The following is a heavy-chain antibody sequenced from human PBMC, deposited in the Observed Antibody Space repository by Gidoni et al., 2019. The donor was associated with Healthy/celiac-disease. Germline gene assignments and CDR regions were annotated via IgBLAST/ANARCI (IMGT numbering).Heavy chain of an antibody. J-gene: IGHJ5*02. CDR1: RDSVSRRSAA. CDR2: TYYRSKWYN. D-gene: IGHD1-26*01. CDR3: ARDNVDSAIGPAQPWALDP. V-gene: IGHV6-1*01. Sequence: QVQLQQSGPGLVKPSQNLSLTCAISRDSVSRRSAAWNWIRQSPSRGLEWLRRTYYRSKWYNDYAVSVKSRIPINPDTSKNQFSLQLSSVTPEDTAVYYCARDNVDSAIGPAQPWALDPWGQGTLVTVSS.